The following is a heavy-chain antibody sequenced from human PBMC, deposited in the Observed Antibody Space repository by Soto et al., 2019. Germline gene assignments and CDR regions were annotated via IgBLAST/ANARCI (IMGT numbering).Heavy chain of an antibody. D-gene: IGHD6-25*01. CDR3: ARRRAAAAVYWFDP. CDR2: IYYSGST. Sequence: SETLSLTCTFSCGSIISYYWSWIQQPPGKGLEWIGYIYYSGSTNYNPSLKSRVTISVDTSKNQFSLKLSSVTAADTAVYYCARRRAAAAVYWFDPWGQGTLVTV. CDR1: CGSIISYY. V-gene: IGHV4-59*01. J-gene: IGHJ5*02.